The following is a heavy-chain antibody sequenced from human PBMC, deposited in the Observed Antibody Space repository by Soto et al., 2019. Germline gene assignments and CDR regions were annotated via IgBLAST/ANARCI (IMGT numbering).Heavy chain of an antibody. Sequence: APGQRLEWMGWINAGNGNTKYSQKFQGRVTITRDTSASTAYMELSSPRSEDTAVYYCARSIVVVTALAYWVHGTPVTVSS. V-gene: IGHV1-3*01. D-gene: IGHD2-21*02. CDR2: INAGNGNT. J-gene: IGHJ4*01. CDR3: ARSIVVVTALAY.